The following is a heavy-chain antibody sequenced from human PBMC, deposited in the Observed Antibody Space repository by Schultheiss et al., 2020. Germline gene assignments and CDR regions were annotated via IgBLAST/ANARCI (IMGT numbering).Heavy chain of an antibody. D-gene: IGHD3-9*01. J-gene: IGHJ4*02. CDR3: ARGGPDILTGYCPFDY. CDR2: ISAYNGDT. Sequence: ASVKVSCKASSYNFNSHGISWVRQAPGQGLEWMGWISAYNGDTAYAPMFQDRVTMVTYTSTSTAYMELRNLRPDDTAMYYCARGGPDILTGYCPFDYWGQGTLVTVSS. V-gene: IGHV1-18*01. CDR1: SYNFNSHG.